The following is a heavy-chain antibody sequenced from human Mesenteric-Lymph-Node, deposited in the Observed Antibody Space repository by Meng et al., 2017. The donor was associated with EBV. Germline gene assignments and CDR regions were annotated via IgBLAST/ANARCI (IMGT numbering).Heavy chain of an antibody. J-gene: IGHJ5*02. Sequence: QRRLHQAAPARGKPCGALSLTSSVSAGAINGSPYNWAYSRQTPEQAVEWIESIYYSRSITYNTSLKSRVTISVVMSKNQLSLRLSSVTSADTALYYCASATTVPSGDWFEPWGRGTLVTVSS. D-gene: IGHD4-17*01. CDR2: IYYSRSI. CDR3: ASATTVPSGDWFEP. V-gene: IGHV4-39*07. CDR1: AGAINGSPYN.